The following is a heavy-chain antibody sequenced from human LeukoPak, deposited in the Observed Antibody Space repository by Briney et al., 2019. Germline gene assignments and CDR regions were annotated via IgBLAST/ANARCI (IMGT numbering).Heavy chain of an antibody. CDR1: GFTFSSDY. Sequence: GGSLRLSCTASGFTFSSDYMSWVRQAPGKGLEWVAVVYSGGNTYYSDSVKGRFTISRDNFKNTLYLQMNSLRAEDTAVYYCAREPPGGGFDYWGQGTLVTVSP. V-gene: IGHV3-66*01. D-gene: IGHD3-16*01. CDR3: AREPPGGGFDY. J-gene: IGHJ4*02. CDR2: VYSGGNT.